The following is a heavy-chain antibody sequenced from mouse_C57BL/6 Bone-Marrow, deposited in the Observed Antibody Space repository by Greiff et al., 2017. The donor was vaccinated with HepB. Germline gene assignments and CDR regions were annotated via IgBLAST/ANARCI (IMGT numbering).Heavy chain of an antibody. D-gene: IGHD1-1*01. Sequence: VQLQQPGAELVKPGASVKLSCKASGYTFTSYWMHWVKQRPGQGLEWIGMIYPNSGSTNYNEKFKSKATLTVDKSSSTAYMQLSSLTSEDSAVYDDARPLYYYGSSDYAMDYWGQGTPVTVSS. CDR2: IYPNSGST. CDR1: GYTFTSYW. J-gene: IGHJ4*01. CDR3: ARPLYYYGSSDYAMDY. V-gene: IGHV1-64*01.